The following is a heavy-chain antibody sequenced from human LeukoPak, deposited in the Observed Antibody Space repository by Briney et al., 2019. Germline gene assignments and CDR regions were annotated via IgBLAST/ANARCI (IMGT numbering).Heavy chain of an antibody. CDR1: GGSFSGYY. D-gene: IGHD3-22*01. Sequence: SEALSLTCAVYGGSFSGYYWSWIRQPPGKGLEWIGSIYHSGSTYYNPSLKSRVTISVDTSKNQFSLKLSSVTAADTAVYYCARVGYYDSSGYHYFDYWGQGTLVTVSS. CDR2: IYHSGST. J-gene: IGHJ4*02. CDR3: ARVGYYDSSGYHYFDY. V-gene: IGHV4-34*01.